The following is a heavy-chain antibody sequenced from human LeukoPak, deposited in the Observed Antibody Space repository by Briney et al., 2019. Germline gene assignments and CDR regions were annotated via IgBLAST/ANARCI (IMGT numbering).Heavy chain of an antibody. CDR1: GFMFSNHW. Sequence: PGGSLRLPCAASGFMFSNHWMTWVRQAPGKGLEWVANIKQDGSETYYMDYVKGRFTISRDNAKNSLHLQMDSLRAEDTAVYYCARDYNGGYYPPAGAFDIWGQGTMVTVSS. J-gene: IGHJ3*02. D-gene: IGHD3-22*01. V-gene: IGHV3-7*01. CDR3: ARDYNGGYYPPAGAFDI. CDR2: IKQDGSET.